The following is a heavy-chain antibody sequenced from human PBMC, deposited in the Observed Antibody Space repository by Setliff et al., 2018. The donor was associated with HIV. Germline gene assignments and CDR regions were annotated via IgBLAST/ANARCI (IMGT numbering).Heavy chain of an antibody. V-gene: IGHV4-39*07. CDR1: GDSISSSAYY. D-gene: IGHD6-13*01. J-gene: IGHJ4*02. CDR3: ARVARGGHSSRWYYFDY. CDR2: IYYSGTA. Sequence: SETLSLTCTVSGDSISSSAYYWGWVRQPPGKGLEWIGSIYYSGTAYYNPSLRSRVTISVDTSKNQFSLKVSSVTAADTAVYYCARVARGGHSSRWYYFDYWGQGTLVTVSS.